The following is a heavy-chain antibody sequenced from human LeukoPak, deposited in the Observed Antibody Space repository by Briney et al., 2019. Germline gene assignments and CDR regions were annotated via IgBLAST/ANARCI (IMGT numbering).Heavy chain of an antibody. CDR2: INQDGGEK. Sequence: GGSLRLSCAASGFTFSNYWLTWVCQAPGKGLEWVANINQDGGEKYYVDSVRGRFTISRDNAKNSLSLQMNGLRAEDTAVYHCATGRSCTTCYLPDYWGQGTLVTVSS. J-gene: IGHJ4*02. V-gene: IGHV3-7*01. CDR3: ATGRSCTTCYLPDY. CDR1: GFTFSNYW. D-gene: IGHD2-2*01.